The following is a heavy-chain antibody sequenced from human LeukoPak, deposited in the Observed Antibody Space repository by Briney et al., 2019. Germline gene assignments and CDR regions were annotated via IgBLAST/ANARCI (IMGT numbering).Heavy chain of an antibody. Sequence: SETLSLTCTVSGGSISSYYWSWIRQPPGKGLEWIGYIYYSGSTNYNPSLKSRVTISVDTSKNQFSLKLSSVTAADTAVYYCARLGIEDDYRNVFDYWGKEPLVTVSS. D-gene: IGHD4-11*01. CDR3: ARLGIEDDYRNVFDY. CDR1: GGSISSYY. J-gene: IGHJ4*02. V-gene: IGHV4-59*08. CDR2: IYYSGST.